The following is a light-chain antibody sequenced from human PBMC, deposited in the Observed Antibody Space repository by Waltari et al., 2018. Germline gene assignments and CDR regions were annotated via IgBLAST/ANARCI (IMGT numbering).Light chain of an antibody. J-gene: IGLJ2*01. CDR3: CSYTSSGTLVV. Sequence: QSALTQPASLSGSPGQSITISCTGTSRSVAGYNYVSWYQQHPGKAPKLMIYEVSNRPSGVSNRFSGSKSGNTASLTISGLQAEDEADYYCCSYTSSGTLVVFGGGTNLAVL. CDR2: EVS. CDR1: SRSVAGYNY. V-gene: IGLV2-14*01.